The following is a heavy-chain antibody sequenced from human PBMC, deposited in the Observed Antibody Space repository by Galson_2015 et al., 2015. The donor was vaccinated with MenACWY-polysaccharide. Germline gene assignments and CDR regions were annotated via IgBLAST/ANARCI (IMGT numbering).Heavy chain of an antibody. J-gene: IGHJ3*01. CDR2: IKQSGSEK. V-gene: IGHV3-7*01. Sequence: SLRLSCAASGFTFSSSSMNWIRQAPGKGLEWVATIKQSGSEKYYVDSVEGRFTVSRDNAKNSLYLQMNSLRAEDTAVYYCARARSWSGYFAFDFWGQGTMVTVSS. D-gene: IGHD3-3*01. CDR3: ARARSWSGYFAFDF. CDR1: GFTFSSSS.